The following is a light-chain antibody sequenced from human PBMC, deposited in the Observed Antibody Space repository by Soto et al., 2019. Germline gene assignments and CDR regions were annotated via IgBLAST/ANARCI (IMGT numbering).Light chain of an antibody. CDR2: AAS. V-gene: IGKV1-17*01. CDR3: QQLNSYPLT. J-gene: IGKJ4*01. CDR1: HGIRHD. Sequence: DIQMTQSPSSLSASVGDRVTITCRASHGIRHDLAWYQQKPGKAPKLLIYAASTLHSGVPSMFSGSRARTEFTLTNSSLQPEDFATYDCQQLNSYPLTFGGGTKVDIK.